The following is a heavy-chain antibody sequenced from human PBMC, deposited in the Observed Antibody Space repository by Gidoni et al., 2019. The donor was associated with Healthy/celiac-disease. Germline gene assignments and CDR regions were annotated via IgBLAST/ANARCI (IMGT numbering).Heavy chain of an antibody. V-gene: IGHV3-30*18. CDR2: ISYDGSNK. Sequence: QVQLVESGGGVVQPGRSLRLSCAASGFTFSSYGMHWVRQAPGKGLEWVAVISYDGSNKYYADSVKGRFTISRDNSKNTLYLQMNSLRAEDTAVYYCAKDLQGGSPDYWGQGTLVTVSS. CDR3: AKDLQGGSPDY. CDR1: GFTFSSYG. D-gene: IGHD1-26*01. J-gene: IGHJ4*02.